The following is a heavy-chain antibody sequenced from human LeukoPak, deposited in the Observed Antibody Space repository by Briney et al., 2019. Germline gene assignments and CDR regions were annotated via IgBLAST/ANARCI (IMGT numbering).Heavy chain of an antibody. J-gene: IGHJ4*02. CDR1: GFTVSSNY. V-gene: IGHV3-66*01. D-gene: IGHD1-26*01. CDR2: IYSGGST. Sequence: GESLKISCAASGFTVSSNYMSWVRQAPGKGLEWVSVIYSGGSTYYADSVKGRFTISRDNSKNTLYLQMNSLRAEDTAVYYCASSRGREFDYWGQGTLVTVSS. CDR3: ASSRGREFDY.